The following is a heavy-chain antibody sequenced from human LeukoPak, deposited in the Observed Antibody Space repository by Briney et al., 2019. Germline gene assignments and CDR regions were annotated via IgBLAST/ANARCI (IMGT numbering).Heavy chain of an antibody. CDR3: ARGERQYQLLWDFYYYYMDV. V-gene: IGHV4-61*02. CDR2: IYTSGST. D-gene: IGHD2-2*01. J-gene: IGHJ6*03. CDR1: GGSISSGSYY. Sequence: NPSQTLSRTCTVSGGSISSGSYYWSWIRQPAGKGQEWIGRIYTSGSTNYNPSLKSRVTISVDTSKNQFSLKLSSVTAADTAVYYCARGERQYQLLWDFYYYYMDVWGKGTTVTVSS.